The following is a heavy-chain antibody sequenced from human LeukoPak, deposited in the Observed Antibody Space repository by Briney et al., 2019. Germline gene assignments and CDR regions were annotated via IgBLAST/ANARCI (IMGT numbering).Heavy chain of an antibody. CDR1: GFTFSSYS. V-gene: IGHV3-21*01. Sequence: GGSLRLSCAASGFTFSSYSMNWVRQAPGKGLECVSAISGSSTYIYYADSLKGRFTISRDNAKNSLYLQMNSLRAEDTAVYYCARDRGGNDGYGMDVWGQGTTVTVSS. CDR3: ARDRGGNDGYGMDV. D-gene: IGHD4-23*01. CDR2: ISGSSTYI. J-gene: IGHJ6*02.